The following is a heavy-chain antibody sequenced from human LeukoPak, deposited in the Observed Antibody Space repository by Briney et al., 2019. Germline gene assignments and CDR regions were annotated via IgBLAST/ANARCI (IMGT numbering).Heavy chain of an antibody. CDR2: IYYSGST. CDR1: GGSISSYY. J-gene: IGHJ6*03. V-gene: IGHV4-59*01. CDR3: ARVRRGITMVRGPMDV. Sequence: PSETLSLTCTVSGGSISSYYWSWIRQPPGKGLEWIGYIYYSGSTNYNPSLKSRVTISVDTSKNQFSLKLGSVTAADTAVYYCARVRRGITMVRGPMDVWGKGTTVTISS. D-gene: IGHD3-10*01.